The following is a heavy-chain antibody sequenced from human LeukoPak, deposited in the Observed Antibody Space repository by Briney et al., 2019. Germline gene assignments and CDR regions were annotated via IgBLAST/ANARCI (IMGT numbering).Heavy chain of an antibody. J-gene: IGHJ4*02. D-gene: IGHD3-10*01. Sequence: GSLRLSCAASGFTFSSYAMHWVRQAPGKGLEYVSAISSNGGSTYYANSVKGRFTISRDKSKNTLYLQMGSLRAEDMAVYYCARGAHFEFGELLSVFDYWGQGTLVTVSS. CDR2: ISSNGGST. CDR3: ARGAHFEFGELLSVFDY. V-gene: IGHV3-64*01. CDR1: GFTFSSYA.